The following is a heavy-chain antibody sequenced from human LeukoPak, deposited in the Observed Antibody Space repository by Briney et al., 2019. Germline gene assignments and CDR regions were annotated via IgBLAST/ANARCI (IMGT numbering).Heavy chain of an antibody. V-gene: IGHV3-7*01. Sequence: GGSLRLSCAASGFTFSSYWMSWVRQAPGKGLEWVANIEQDGSEKYYVDSVKGRFTISRDNAKNSLYLQMNSLRAEDTAVYYCARDLFGSLDAFDIWGQGTMVTVSS. CDR3: ARDLFGSLDAFDI. CDR1: GFTFSSYW. J-gene: IGHJ3*02. CDR2: IEQDGSEK. D-gene: IGHD2-15*01.